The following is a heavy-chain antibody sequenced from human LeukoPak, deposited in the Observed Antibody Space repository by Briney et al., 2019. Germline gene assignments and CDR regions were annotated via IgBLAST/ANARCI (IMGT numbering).Heavy chain of an antibody. D-gene: IGHD2-8*01. CDR3: ARPLAPVMLNAFDV. V-gene: IGHV1-46*01. J-gene: IGHJ3*01. Sequence: ASVRVSCKASGYTFTNYYIHWVRQAPGQGLEWVGIINPSDGDTGYAQNLQGRVTMTRDTSTRTVYLVLTSLRSGGTAVYYCARPLAPVMLNAFDVWGQGTMVTVFS. CDR1: GYTFTNYY. CDR2: INPSDGDT.